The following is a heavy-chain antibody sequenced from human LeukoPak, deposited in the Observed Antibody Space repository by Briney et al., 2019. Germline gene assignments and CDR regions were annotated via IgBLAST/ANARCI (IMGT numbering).Heavy chain of an antibody. CDR1: GGSISAYH. CDR3: ASWTVGASPRDAFDI. V-gene: IGHV4-59*01. CDR2: IYYTGNT. D-gene: IGHD1-26*01. J-gene: IGHJ3*02. Sequence: SETLSLTCTVSGGSISAYHWSWIRQPPGKGREWIGFIYYTGNTNYNPSLKTRVTISLDTSKTQFSLKLTSVTAADTAVYYCASWTVGASPRDAFDIWGQGTMVTVSS.